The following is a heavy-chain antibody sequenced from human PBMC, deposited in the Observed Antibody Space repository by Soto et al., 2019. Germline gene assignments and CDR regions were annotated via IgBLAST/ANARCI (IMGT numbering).Heavy chain of an antibody. D-gene: IGHD3-22*01. CDR1: GFTFSSYA. V-gene: IGHV3-23*01. Sequence: GGSLRLSCAASGFTFSSYAMSWVRQAPGKGLEWVSAISGSGGSPYYADSVKGRFTISRDNSKNTLYLQMNSLRAEDTAVYYCASDSSGYYEIDYWGQGTLVTVSS. J-gene: IGHJ4*02. CDR2: ISGSGGSP. CDR3: ASDSSGYYEIDY.